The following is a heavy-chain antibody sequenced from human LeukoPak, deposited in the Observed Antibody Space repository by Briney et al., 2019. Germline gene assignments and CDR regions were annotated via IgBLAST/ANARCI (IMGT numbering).Heavy chain of an antibody. Sequence: SETLSLTCTVSGGSISSSSYYWSWIRQPAGTGLEWIGRIYTSGSTNYNPSLKSRVTMSVDTSKNQFSLKLSSVTAADTAVYYCARENYDSSGYQEFDYWGQGTLVTVSS. CDR1: GGSISSSSYY. CDR2: IYTSGST. D-gene: IGHD3-22*01. J-gene: IGHJ4*02. V-gene: IGHV4-61*02. CDR3: ARENYDSSGYQEFDY.